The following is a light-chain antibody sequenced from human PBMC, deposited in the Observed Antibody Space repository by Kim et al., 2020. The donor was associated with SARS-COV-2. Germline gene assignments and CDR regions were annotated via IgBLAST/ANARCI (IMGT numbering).Light chain of an antibody. V-gene: IGKV1-33*01. CDR3: QHYSTLLSVT. Sequence: GDRITITCQASDDIGNYLKWYQQRLGKAPKLLVYDASNLEAGVPSRFSGSGSGTDFSLTISGLQPEDFATYYCQHYSTLLSVTFGGGTKVDIK. CDR1: DDIGNY. CDR2: DAS. J-gene: IGKJ4*01.